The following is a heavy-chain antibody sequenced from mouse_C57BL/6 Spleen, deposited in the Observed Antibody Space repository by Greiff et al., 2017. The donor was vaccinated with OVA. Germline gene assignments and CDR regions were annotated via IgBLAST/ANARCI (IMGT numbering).Heavy chain of an antibody. D-gene: IGHD4-1*01. CDR1: GFSLTSYG. CDR2: IWSGGST. Sequence: VQGVESGPGLVQPSQSLSITCTVSGFSLTSYGVHWVRQSPGKGLEWLGVIWSGGSTDYNAAFISRLSISKDNSKSQVFFKMNSLQADDTAIYYCARGANWEGYYAMDYWGQGTSVTVSS. V-gene: IGHV2-2*01. CDR3: ARGANWEGYYAMDY. J-gene: IGHJ4*01.